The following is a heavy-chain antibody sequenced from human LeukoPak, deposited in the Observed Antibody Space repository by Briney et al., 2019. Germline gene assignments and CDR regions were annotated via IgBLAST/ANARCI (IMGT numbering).Heavy chain of an antibody. V-gene: IGHV3-48*04. CDR1: GFTFSSYS. CDR3: VRSLGVVVVEAPFDY. Sequence: GGSLRLSCAASGFTFSSYSMNWVRQAPGKGLEWVSYISSSSSTIYYADSVKGRFTISRDNAKNSLYLQMNSLRAEDTAVYYCVRSLGVVVVEAPFDYWGQGTLVTVSS. D-gene: IGHD2-15*01. CDR2: ISSSSSTI. J-gene: IGHJ4*02.